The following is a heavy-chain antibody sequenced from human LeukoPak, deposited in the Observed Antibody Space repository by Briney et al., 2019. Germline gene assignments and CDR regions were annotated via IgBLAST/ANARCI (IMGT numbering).Heavy chain of an antibody. CDR3: AKDLDSWKFGYGHYYFDY. CDR2: ISGSGGST. V-gene: IGHV3-23*01. CDR1: GFTFSSYA. J-gene: IGHJ4*02. D-gene: IGHD1-20*01. Sequence: QPGGSLRLSCAASGFTFSSYAMSWVRQAPGKGLEWVSAISGSGGSTYYADSVKGRFTISRDNSKNTLYLQMNSLRAEDTAVYYCAKDLDSWKFGYGHYYFDYWGQGTLVTVSS.